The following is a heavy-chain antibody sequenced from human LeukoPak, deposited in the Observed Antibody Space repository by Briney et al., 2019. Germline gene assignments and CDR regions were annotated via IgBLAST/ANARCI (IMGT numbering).Heavy chain of an antibody. CDR2: IYHSGST. J-gene: IGHJ6*03. CDR3: ARDSYSSSEYYYYMDV. D-gene: IGHD6-6*01. Sequence: KPSETLSLTCAVSGGSISSSNWWSWVRQPPGKGLEWIGEIYHSGSTNYNPSLKSRVTISVDKSKNQFSLKLSSVTAADTAVYYCARDSYSSSEYYYYMDVWGKGTTVTVSS. V-gene: IGHV4-4*02. CDR1: GGSISSSNW.